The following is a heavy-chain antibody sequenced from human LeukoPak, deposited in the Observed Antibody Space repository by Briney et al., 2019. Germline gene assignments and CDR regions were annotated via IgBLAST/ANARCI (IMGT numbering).Heavy chain of an antibody. J-gene: IGHJ4*02. V-gene: IGHV4-34*01. CDR2: INHSGST. Sequence: SETLSLTCAVYGGSFSCYYWSWIRQPPGKGLEWIGEINHSGSTNYNPSLKSRVTISVDTSKNQFSLKLSSVTAADTAVYYCSVAGTMGLFDYWGQGTLVTVSS. CDR3: SVAGTMGLFDY. D-gene: IGHD6-19*01. CDR1: GGSFSCYY.